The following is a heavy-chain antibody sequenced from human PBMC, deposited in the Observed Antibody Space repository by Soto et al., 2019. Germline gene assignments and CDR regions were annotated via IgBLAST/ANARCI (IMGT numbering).Heavy chain of an antibody. V-gene: IGHV1-2*02. CDR1: GYTFTGYY. CDR3: ARMADSSGSDY. J-gene: IGHJ4*02. CDR2: INPTSGGT. Sequence: QVPLVQSGAEVKKPGASVKVSCKASGYTFTGYYMHWVRQAPGQGLELMGWINPTSGGTNYAQKYQGRVTMTRETSISSAYMGLSMLRSDDTGVYYCARMADSSGSDYFGQGTLVTVSS. D-gene: IGHD6-19*01.